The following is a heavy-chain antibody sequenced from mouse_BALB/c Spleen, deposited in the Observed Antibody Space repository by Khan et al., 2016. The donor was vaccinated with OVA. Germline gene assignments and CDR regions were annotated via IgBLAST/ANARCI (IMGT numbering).Heavy chain of an antibody. V-gene: IGHV1S137*01. CDR2: ISTYSGNT. J-gene: IGHJ2*01. CDR3: ARPAYDGYYAY. D-gene: IGHD2-3*01. CDR1: GYTFTDYA. Sequence: QMQLEESGPELVRPGVSVKISCKGSGYTFTDYAMYWVKQSHAKSLEWIGLISTYSGNTNYNQKFKGKAIMTVDKSSSTAYMELARLTSEASAIYYCARPAYDGYYAYWGQGTTLTVSS.